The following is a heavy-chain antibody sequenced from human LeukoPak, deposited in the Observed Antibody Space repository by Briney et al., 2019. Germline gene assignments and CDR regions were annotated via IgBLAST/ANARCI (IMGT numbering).Heavy chain of an antibody. V-gene: IGHV3-33*01. J-gene: IGHJ4*02. CDR2: IWYDGSNK. Sequence: RSLRLSCAASGFTFSSYGMHWVRQAPGKGLEWVAVIWYDGSNKYYADSVKGRFTISRDNAKNSLYLQMNSLRAEDTAVYYCARDRRYSYRFFDYWGQGTLVTVSS. D-gene: IGHD5-18*01. CDR3: ARDRRYSYRFFDY. CDR1: GFTFSSYG.